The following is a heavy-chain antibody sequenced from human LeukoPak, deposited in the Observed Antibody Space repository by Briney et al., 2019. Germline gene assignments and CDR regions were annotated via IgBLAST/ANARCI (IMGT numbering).Heavy chain of an antibody. CDR1: GGSISSYY. Sequence: PSETLSLTCTVSGGSISSYYWSWIRQHPGKGLEWIGYIYYSGSTYYNPSLKSRVTISVDTSKNQFSLKLSSVTAADTAVYYCARQGVEDQLLFGWFDPWGQGTLVTVSS. J-gene: IGHJ5*02. CDR2: IYYSGST. CDR3: ARQGVEDQLLFGWFDP. V-gene: IGHV4-59*06. D-gene: IGHD2-2*01.